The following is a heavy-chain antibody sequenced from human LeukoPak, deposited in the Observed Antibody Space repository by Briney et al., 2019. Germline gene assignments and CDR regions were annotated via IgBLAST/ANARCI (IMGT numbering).Heavy chain of an antibody. CDR2: ISYDGSNK. J-gene: IGHJ4*02. CDR3: ASPIAVASIPGGFH. V-gene: IGHV3-30-3*01. D-gene: IGHD6-19*01. Sequence: PGGSLRLSCAASGFTFSSYAMSWVRQAPGKGLEWVAVISYDGSNKYYADSVKGRFTISRDNSKNTLYLQMNSLRAEDTAVYYCASPIAVASIPGGFHWGQGTLVTVSS. CDR1: GFTFSSYA.